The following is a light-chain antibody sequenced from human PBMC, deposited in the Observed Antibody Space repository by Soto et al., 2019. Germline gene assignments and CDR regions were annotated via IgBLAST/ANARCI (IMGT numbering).Light chain of an antibody. J-gene: IGLJ3*02. V-gene: IGLV2-8*01. CDR1: SSDVGAYNY. CDR3: RSLSARNTWV. CDR2: AVT. Sequence: QSALTQPPSASGSPGQSVTISCTGTSSDVGAYNYVSWYQQHAGKAPKLVIYAVTKRPSVFPDRFSGSKSANTASLTVSGLQAEDEADYYCRSLSARNTWVFGGGTKLTVL.